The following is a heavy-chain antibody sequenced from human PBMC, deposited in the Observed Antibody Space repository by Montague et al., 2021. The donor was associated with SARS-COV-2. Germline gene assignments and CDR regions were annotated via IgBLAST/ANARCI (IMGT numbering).Heavy chain of an antibody. CDR1: CGSIRRYN. J-gene: IGHJ4*02. V-gene: IGHV4-59*01. CDR3: ARGREYSSSAGFDY. D-gene: IGHD6-6*01. Sequence: SETLSLTCPVSCGSIRRYNWSWVRQPTRKDLEYNGYIYSSWSTNYNHSLKSRVTISVDTSKNQFSLKLSSVTATDTAVYYCARGREYSSSAGFDYWGQGTLVTVSS. CDR2: IYSSWST.